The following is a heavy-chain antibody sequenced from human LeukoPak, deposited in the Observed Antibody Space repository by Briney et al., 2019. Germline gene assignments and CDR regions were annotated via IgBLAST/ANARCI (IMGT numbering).Heavy chain of an antibody. CDR2: IIPIVGTA. CDR1: GGTFSSYA. V-gene: IGHV1-69*13. Sequence: GASVKVSCKASGGTFSSYAISWVRQAPGQGLEWMGGIIPIVGTANYAQKFQGRVTITADESTSTAYMELSSLRSEDTAVYYCARGPYYYDSSGYYGEYYAEYFQHWGQGTLVTVSS. J-gene: IGHJ1*01. CDR3: ARGPYYYDSSGYYGEYYAEYFQH. D-gene: IGHD3-22*01.